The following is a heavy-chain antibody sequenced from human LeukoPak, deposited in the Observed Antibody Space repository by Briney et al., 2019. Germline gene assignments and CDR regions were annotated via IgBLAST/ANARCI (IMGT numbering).Heavy chain of an antibody. V-gene: IGHV3-21*06. CDR2: ISSTSTYI. D-gene: IGHD3-3*01. CDR3: ARDLLSHK. CDR1: GFTFSRYS. J-gene: IGHJ4*02. Sequence: GGSLRLSCAASGFTFSRYSMHCVSQAPGKRLEWVSSISSTSTYIHYSDSVKGRSTISKDNAKNSLYLQMNSLRAEDPAVYYCARDLLSHKWGQGTVVTVSS.